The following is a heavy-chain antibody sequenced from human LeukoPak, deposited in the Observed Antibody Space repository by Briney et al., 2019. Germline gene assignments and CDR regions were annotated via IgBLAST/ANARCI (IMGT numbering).Heavy chain of an antibody. D-gene: IGHD6-13*01. V-gene: IGHV3-21*01. Sequence: PGGSLRLSCAASGFTFSGYSMNWVRQAPGKGLEWVSSISTTSDYIHYADSLKGRVAISRDNAKNSLYLQMNSLRAEDTAIYNCARGGIYSQGFDYWGQGSLVTVSS. CDR2: ISTTSDYI. J-gene: IGHJ4*02. CDR3: ARGGIYSQGFDY. CDR1: GFTFSGYS.